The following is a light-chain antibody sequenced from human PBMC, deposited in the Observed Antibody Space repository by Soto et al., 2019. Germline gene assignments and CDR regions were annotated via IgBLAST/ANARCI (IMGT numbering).Light chain of an antibody. CDR3: LLYYGGAHLV. V-gene: IGLV7-43*01. Sequence: QTVVTQEPSLTVSPGGTVTLTCASSTGAVTSGNYPSWFQQKPGQTPRTLIYTTNNRHSWTPARFSGSLLGDKAALTLSGVQPEDEAEYYCLLYYGGAHLVFGGVTKVTVL. J-gene: IGLJ3*02. CDR1: TGAVTSGNY. CDR2: TTN.